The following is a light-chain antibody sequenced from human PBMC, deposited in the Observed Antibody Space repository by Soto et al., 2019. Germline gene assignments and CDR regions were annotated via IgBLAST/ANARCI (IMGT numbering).Light chain of an antibody. CDR3: CSYTTSSTYV. CDR1: RSDVGGYNY. V-gene: IGLV2-14*03. J-gene: IGLJ1*01. Sequence: QSALPPPASVSGSPGQSIAISCTGTRSDVGGYNYVSWYQQHPGKAPKLMIYDVSNRPSGISTRFSGSKSGNTASLTISGLQAEDEADYYCCSYTTSSTYVFGTGTKLTVL. CDR2: DVS.